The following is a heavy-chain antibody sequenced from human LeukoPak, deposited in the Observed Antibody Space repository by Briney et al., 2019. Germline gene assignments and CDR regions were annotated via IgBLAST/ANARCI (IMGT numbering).Heavy chain of an antibody. V-gene: IGHV4-39*01. CDR2: IYCSGST. D-gene: IGHD3-10*01. CDR1: GGSISSSSYY. CDR3: ATMVRGVIGGGYFDY. J-gene: IGHJ4*02. Sequence: SETLSLTCTVSGGSISSSSYYWGWIRQPPGKGLEWIGSIYCSGSTYYNPSLKSRVTISVDTSKNQFSLKLSSVTAADTAVYYCATMVRGVIGGGYFDYWGQGTLVTVSS.